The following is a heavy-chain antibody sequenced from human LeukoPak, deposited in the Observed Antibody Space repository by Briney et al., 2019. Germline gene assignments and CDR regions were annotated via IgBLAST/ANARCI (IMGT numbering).Heavy chain of an antibody. Sequence: ASVKVSCKASGGTFSSYAISWVRQAPGQGLEWMGRIIPILGIANYAQKFQGRVTITADKSTSTAYMELSRLRSEDTAVYYCARSIRRSSSSWANRYFDYWGQGTLVTVSS. CDR3: ARSIRRSSSSWANRYFDY. V-gene: IGHV1-69*04. CDR1: GGTFSSYA. D-gene: IGHD6-13*01. CDR2: IIPILGIA. J-gene: IGHJ4*02.